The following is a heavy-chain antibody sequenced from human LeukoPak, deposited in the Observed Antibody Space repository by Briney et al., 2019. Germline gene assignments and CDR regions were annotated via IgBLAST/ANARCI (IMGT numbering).Heavy chain of an antibody. CDR2: IYYSGST. D-gene: IGHD1-7*01. CDR3: ARDDWNYEEQRY. CDR1: GGYISSSSYY. Sequence: SETLSLTCTVSGGYISSSSYYWGWIRQPPGKGLEWIGSIYYSGSTYYNPSLKSRVAISVDTSKNQFSLKLSSVTAADTAVYYCARDDWNYEEQRYWGQGTLVTVSS. V-gene: IGHV4-39*02. J-gene: IGHJ4*02.